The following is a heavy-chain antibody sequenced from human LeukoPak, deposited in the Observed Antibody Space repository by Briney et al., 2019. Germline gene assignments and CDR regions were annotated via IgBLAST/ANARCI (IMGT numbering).Heavy chain of an antibody. J-gene: IGHJ6*03. CDR3: ARSVEGYCSGGSCYSYYYYMDV. V-gene: IGHV4-39*07. D-gene: IGHD2-15*01. Sequence: AETLSLTCTVSGGSISSSSYYGGGIRQPPGKGLEWIGSIYYSGSTYYNPSLKSRVTISVDTSKNQFSLKLSSVTAADTAVYYCARSVEGYCSGGSCYSYYYYMDVWGKGTTVTVSS. CDR2: IYYSGST. CDR1: GGSISSSSYY.